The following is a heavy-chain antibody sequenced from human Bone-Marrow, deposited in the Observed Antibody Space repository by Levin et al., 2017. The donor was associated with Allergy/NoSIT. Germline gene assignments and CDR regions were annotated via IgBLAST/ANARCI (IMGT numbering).Heavy chain of an antibody. Sequence: GGSLRLSCDASGFTFSSYGIIWVRQAPGKGLEWVSYIGADDTTIYYADSVKGRFTISRDNSKNTLYLQMNSLRAEDTAVCYCAKGQFARTTPRSLDFWGQGTLVTVSS. D-gene: IGHD1-14*01. CDR2: IGADDTTI. V-gene: IGHV3-23*01. J-gene: IGHJ4*02. CDR1: GFTFSSYG. CDR3: AKGQFARTTPRSLDF.